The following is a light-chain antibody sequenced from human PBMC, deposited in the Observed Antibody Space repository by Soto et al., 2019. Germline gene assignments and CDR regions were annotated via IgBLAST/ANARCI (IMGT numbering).Light chain of an antibody. CDR2: LGS. V-gene: IGKV2-28*01. CDR1: QSLLYSNGYNY. Sequence: DIVMTQSTLSLPVTPGEPASISCRSSQSLLYSNGYNYLDWYLQKPGQSPQLLIYLGSNRASGVPDRFSGSESGTDFTLKISRVEAEDGGDYYCMQVIQSPLTFGGGTKVEIK. CDR3: MQVIQSPLT. J-gene: IGKJ4*01.